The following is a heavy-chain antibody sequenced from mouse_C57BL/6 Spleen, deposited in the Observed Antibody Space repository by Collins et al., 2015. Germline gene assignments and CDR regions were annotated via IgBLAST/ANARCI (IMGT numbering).Heavy chain of an antibody. Sequence: TDYYMNWVKQSHGKSLEWIGDINPNNGGTSYNQKFKGKATLTVDKSSSTAYMELRSLTSEDSAVYFCARDYYGSSWYFDVWGTGTMVTVSS. D-gene: IGHD1-1*01. J-gene: IGHJ1*03. CDR2: INPNNGGT. CDR3: ARDYYGSSWYFDV. V-gene: IGHV1-26*01. CDR1: TDYY.